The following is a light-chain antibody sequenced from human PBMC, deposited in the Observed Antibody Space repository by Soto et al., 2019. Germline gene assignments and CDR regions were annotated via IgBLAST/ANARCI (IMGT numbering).Light chain of an antibody. CDR3: CSYAGPATYYV. CDR1: SSDVGNYEL. CDR2: EVN. Sequence: QSALTQPASVSGSPGQSITISCTGTSSDVGNYELVSWFLHHPGKAPKLLIYEVNERPSGVSNRFSGSKSGNTASLTISGLQAEDEADYYCCSYAGPATYYVFGPGTKLTVL. V-gene: IGLV2-23*02. J-gene: IGLJ1*01.